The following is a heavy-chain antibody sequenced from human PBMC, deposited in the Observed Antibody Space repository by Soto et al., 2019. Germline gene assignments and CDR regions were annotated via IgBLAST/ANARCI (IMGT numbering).Heavy chain of an antibody. J-gene: IGHJ3*02. CDR2: IYYSGST. Sequence: SETLSLTCTVSGGXISSYYWSWIRQPPGKGLEWIGYIYYSGSTNYNPSLKSRVTISVDTSKNQFSLKLSSVTAADTAVYYCARNYGHAFDIWGQGTMVTVSS. CDR3: ARNYGHAFDI. V-gene: IGHV4-59*01. CDR1: GGXISSYY. D-gene: IGHD1-7*01.